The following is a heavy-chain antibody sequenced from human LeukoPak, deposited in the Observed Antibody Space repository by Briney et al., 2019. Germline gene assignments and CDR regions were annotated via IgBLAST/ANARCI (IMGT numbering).Heavy chain of an antibody. Sequence: SMKVSCKASGGTFSSYAISWVRQAPGQGLEWMGGIIPIFGTANYAQKFQGRVTITTDESTSTAYMELSSLRSEDTAVYYCARDTIDSSSWFNWFDPWGQGTLVTVSS. D-gene: IGHD6-13*01. CDR1: GGTFSSYA. CDR2: IIPIFGTA. CDR3: ARDTIDSSSWFNWFDP. J-gene: IGHJ5*02. V-gene: IGHV1-69*05.